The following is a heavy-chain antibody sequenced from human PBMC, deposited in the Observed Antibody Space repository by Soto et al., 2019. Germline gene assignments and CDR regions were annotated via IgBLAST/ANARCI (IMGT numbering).Heavy chain of an antibody. J-gene: IGHJ6*02. CDR2: ISPNTGNT. Sequence: QVQLVQSGDEVKKPGASVKVSCKASGYIFVSYDIDWVRQAPGQGLEWMGWISPNTGNTDSANKFQGRLTMTTDTPTSTAYMDPARLTSADTAVYYCVMVVNYVPPTPQNVWGQGTPFTLSS. D-gene: IGHD3-16*01. CDR3: VMVVNYVPPTPQNV. V-gene: IGHV1-18*01. CDR1: GYIFVSYD.